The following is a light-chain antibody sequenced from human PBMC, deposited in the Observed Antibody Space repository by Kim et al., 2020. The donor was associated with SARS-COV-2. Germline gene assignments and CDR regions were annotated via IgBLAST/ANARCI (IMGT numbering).Light chain of an antibody. CDR2: KNS. CDR3: AAWDDSLSGSV. V-gene: IGLV1-47*01. Sequence: QSATISCHGASSNVGKNFVSWYQQLPGAAPKLVIYKNSQRPSGVPARCSGSKSGTSASLTISGLQSEDEADYYCAAWDDSLSGSVFGGGTQLTVL. CDR1: SSNVGKNF. J-gene: IGLJ7*01.